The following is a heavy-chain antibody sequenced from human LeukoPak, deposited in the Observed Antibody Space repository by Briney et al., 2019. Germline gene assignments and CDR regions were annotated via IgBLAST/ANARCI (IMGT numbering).Heavy chain of an antibody. D-gene: IGHD3-22*01. CDR2: IKQDGSEK. CDR3: ARGAGYDSSGSNFDY. J-gene: IGHJ4*02. V-gene: IGHV3-7*01. CDR1: GFTFSSYW. Sequence: GGSLRLSCAASGFTFSSYWMSWVRQAPGKGLEWVANIKQDGSEKYYVDSAKGRFTISRDNAKNSLYLQMNSLRAEDTAVYYCARGAGYDSSGSNFDYWGQGTLVTVSS.